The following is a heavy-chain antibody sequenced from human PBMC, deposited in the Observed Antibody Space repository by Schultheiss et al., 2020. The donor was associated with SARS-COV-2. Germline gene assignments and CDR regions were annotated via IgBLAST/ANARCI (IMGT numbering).Heavy chain of an antibody. CDR3: ARHRHSIAAAGLENWFDP. CDR1: GGSISSYY. CDR2: IYYSGST. D-gene: IGHD6-13*01. V-gene: IGHV4-59*01. J-gene: IGHJ5*02. Sequence: SQTLSLTCTVSGGSISSYYWSWIRQPPGKGLEWIGSIYYSGSTDYNPSLKSRVTISVDTSKNQFSLKLNSVTAADTAVYYCARHRHSIAAAGLENWFDPWGQGTLVTVSS.